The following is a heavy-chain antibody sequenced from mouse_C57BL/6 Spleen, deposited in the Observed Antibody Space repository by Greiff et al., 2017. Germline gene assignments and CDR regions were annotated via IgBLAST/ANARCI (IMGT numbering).Heavy chain of an antibody. Sequence: DVKLVESGGGLVQPGGSMKLSCAASGFTFSDAWMDWVRQSPEKGLEWVAEIRNKANNHATYYAESVKGRFTISRDDSKSSVYLQMNSLRAEDTGIYYCTRQGYYYGSSSHWYFDVWGTGTTVTVSS. D-gene: IGHD1-1*01. CDR2: IRNKANNHAT. CDR3: TRQGYYYGSSSHWYFDV. CDR1: GFTFSDAW. J-gene: IGHJ1*03. V-gene: IGHV6-6*01.